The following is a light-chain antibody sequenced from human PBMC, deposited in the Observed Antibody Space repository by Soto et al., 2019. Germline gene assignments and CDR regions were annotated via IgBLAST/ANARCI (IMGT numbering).Light chain of an antibody. CDR1: QSVSSY. CDR2: GAS. CDR3: QQYKIWPPYT. V-gene: IGKV3-15*01. J-gene: IGKJ2*01. Sequence: EIVMTQSPATLSVSPGDRATLSCRASQSVSSYLAWYQQKPGQAPRLLIYGASARAAGIPARFSGSGSGTEFTLTISSLQSEDFSVYYCQQYKIWPPYTFGQGTKLEIK.